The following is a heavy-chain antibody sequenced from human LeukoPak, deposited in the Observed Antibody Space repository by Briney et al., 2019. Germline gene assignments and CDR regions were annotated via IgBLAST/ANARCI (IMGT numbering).Heavy chain of an antibody. CDR2: IKTNGTNT. V-gene: IGHV3-74*01. Sequence: GGSLRLSCAASGFTFTRHWMHWVRQAPGKGLEWVSRIKTNGTNTIYADFVEGRFTISRDNARNTLYLQMSSLRAGDTAVYYCGGSEDGYIDYWGQGTLVTVSS. D-gene: IGHD5-24*01. J-gene: IGHJ4*02. CDR1: GFTFTRHW. CDR3: GGSEDGYIDY.